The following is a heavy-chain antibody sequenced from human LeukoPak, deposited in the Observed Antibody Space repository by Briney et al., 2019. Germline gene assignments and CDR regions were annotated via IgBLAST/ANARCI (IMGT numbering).Heavy chain of an antibody. V-gene: IGHV3-21*01. CDR2: ISSSSSYI. D-gene: IGHD6-19*01. Sequence: GGSLRLSCAASGFTFSSYSMNWVRRAPGKGLEWVSSISSSSSYIYYADSVKGRFTISRDNAKNSLYLQMNSLRAEDTAVYYCARVYTGGWYSRRRSSHAFDIWGQGTMVTVSS. CDR1: GFTFSSYS. CDR3: ARVYTGGWYSRRRSSHAFDI. J-gene: IGHJ3*02.